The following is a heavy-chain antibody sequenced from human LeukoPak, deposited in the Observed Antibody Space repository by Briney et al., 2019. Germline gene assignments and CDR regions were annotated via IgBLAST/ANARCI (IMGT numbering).Heavy chain of an antibody. Sequence: ASVKVSCKASGGTFSSYAISWVRQAPGQGLEWMGGIIPIFGTANYAQKFQGRVTMTEDTSTDTAYMELSSLRSEDTAVYYCATGSPAATYNWFDPWGQGTLVTVSS. J-gene: IGHJ5*02. CDR2: IIPIFGTA. CDR1: GGTFSSYA. V-gene: IGHV1-69*06. CDR3: ATGSPAATYNWFDP. D-gene: IGHD2-2*01.